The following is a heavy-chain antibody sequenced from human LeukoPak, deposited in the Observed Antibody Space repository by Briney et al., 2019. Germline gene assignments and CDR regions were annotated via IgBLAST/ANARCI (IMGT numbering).Heavy chain of an antibody. CDR3: ASRSSIWSGYQDTLYYFDS. D-gene: IGHD3-3*01. CDR1: GGSISSYY. V-gene: IGHV4-59*01. CDR2: IYYSGST. J-gene: IGHJ4*02. Sequence: PSETLSLTRTVSGGSISSYYWSWIRQPPGKRLEWIGHIYYSGSTNYNPSLKSRVTISVDTSKNRFSSKLSSVTAVDTVVYYCASRSSIWSGYQDTLYYFDSWGQGTLVTVSS.